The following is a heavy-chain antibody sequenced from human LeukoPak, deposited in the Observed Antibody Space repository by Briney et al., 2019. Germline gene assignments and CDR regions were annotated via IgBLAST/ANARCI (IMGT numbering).Heavy chain of an antibody. Sequence: GGSLRLSCAASGFAFSNYAMHWVRQAPGKGLEWVAVISYDGGTKYYADSVKGRFTISRDNSKNTLYLQMNSLRAEDTAVYYCAKDKMAYSTSSWDYWGQGTLVAVSS. V-gene: IGHV3-30*18. CDR1: GFAFSNYA. D-gene: IGHD6-6*01. CDR3: AKDKMAYSTSSWDY. CDR2: ISYDGGTK. J-gene: IGHJ4*02.